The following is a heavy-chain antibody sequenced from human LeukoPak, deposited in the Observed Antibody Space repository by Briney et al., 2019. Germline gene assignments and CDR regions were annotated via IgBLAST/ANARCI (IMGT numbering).Heavy chain of an antibody. V-gene: IGHV1-2*02. CDR1: GYAFTGYY. J-gene: IGHJ3*02. CDR3: ARRYCSGGSCYFPTDAFGI. CDR2: INPNSGGT. Sequence: ASVKVSCKASGYAFTGYYMHWVRQAPGQGLEWMGWINPNSGGTNYAQKLQGRVTMTTDTSTSTAYMELRSLRSDDTAVYYCARRYCSGGSCYFPTDAFGIWGQGTMVTVSS. D-gene: IGHD2-15*01.